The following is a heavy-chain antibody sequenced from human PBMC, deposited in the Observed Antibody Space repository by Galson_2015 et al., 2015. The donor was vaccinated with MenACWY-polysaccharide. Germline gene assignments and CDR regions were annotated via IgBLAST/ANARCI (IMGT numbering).Heavy chain of an antibody. V-gene: IGHV3-33*01. D-gene: IGHD2-21*01. CDR2: IQYDGTNK. Sequence: SLRLSCAASGLRFSGSGMHWVRQAPGKGLEWVAVIQYDGTNKVYADSVKGRFSISRDNSKNTLYLEMNSLRAEDTALYYCAREGSRIVFHAFDIWGQGTMVIV. CDR1: GLRFSGSG. J-gene: IGHJ3*02. CDR3: AREGSRIVFHAFDI.